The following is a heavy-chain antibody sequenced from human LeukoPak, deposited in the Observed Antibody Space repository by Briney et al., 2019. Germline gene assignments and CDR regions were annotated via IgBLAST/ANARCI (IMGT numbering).Heavy chain of an antibody. J-gene: IGHJ4*02. CDR3: ARGGGYSSSWYRY. CDR2: FDREDDEA. Sequence: ASVKVSCKISGYSLSEVSIQWMRQAPGKGLEWMGGFDREDDEAIYAQSFQGRVTMTEDTSTDTAYIELSSLSSDDAAVYYCARGGGYSSSWYRYWGQGTLVTVSS. V-gene: IGHV1-24*01. CDR1: GYSLSEVS. D-gene: IGHD6-13*01.